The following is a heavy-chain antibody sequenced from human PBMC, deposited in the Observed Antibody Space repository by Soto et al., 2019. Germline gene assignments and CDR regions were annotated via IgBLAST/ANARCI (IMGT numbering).Heavy chain of an antibody. Sequence: QVQLQESGPGLVKPSGTLSLTCAVSGGSISSSNWWSWVRQPPGKGLEWIGEIYHSGSTNHNPSLKSRVTISVDKSKNQFSLKLSSVTAADTAVYYCARIRYSSSWTAYYYYGMDVWGQGTTVTVSS. CDR1: GGSISSSNW. J-gene: IGHJ6*02. CDR2: IYHSGST. CDR3: ARIRYSSSWTAYYYYGMDV. D-gene: IGHD6-13*01. V-gene: IGHV4-4*02.